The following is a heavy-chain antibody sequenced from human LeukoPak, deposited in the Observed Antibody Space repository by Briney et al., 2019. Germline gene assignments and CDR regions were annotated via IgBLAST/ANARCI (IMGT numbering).Heavy chain of an antibody. CDR2: IWYDGSNK. Sequence: PGGSLRLSCAASGFTFSNYGMHWVRQAPGKGLEWVAVIWYDGSNKYYADSVKGRFTISRDNSKNTLYLQMNSLRAEDTAVYYWAGNYGPYYFDYWGQGTLVTVSS. CDR1: GFTFSNYG. V-gene: IGHV3-33*01. CDR3: AGNYGPYYFDY. D-gene: IGHD3-10*01. J-gene: IGHJ4*02.